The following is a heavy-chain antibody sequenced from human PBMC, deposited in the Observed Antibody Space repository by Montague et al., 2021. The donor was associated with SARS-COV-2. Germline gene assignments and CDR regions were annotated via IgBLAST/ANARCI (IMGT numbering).Heavy chain of an antibody. J-gene: IGHJ4*02. V-gene: IGHV4-61*02. Sequence: TLSLTCSVSGDSIGSGSYYWSWIRRAAGEGLEWTGRIYTSGRTDYNPSLITRVIISLDTSKNQFSLKLSSLTTADTGVYYCARAPDDYGTFGYGGQGIPVIVSS. CDR1: GDSIGSGSYY. CDR2: IYTSGRT. D-gene: IGHD4-17*01. CDR3: ARAPDDYGTFGY.